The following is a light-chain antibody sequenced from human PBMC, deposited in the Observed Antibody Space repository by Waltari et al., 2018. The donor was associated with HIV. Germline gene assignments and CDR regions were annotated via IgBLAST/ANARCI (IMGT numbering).Light chain of an antibody. CDR3: QQYYSDPYT. Sequence: DIQMTPSPSTLSASVGTRVTITCRASQPISSRLAWYQQKPGKAPRLLIYKASDLETGVPSTFSGSGSGTEFTLTISSLQPDDFASYYCQQYYSDPYTFGQGTKLEIK. J-gene: IGKJ2*01. V-gene: IGKV1-5*03. CDR2: KAS. CDR1: QPISSR.